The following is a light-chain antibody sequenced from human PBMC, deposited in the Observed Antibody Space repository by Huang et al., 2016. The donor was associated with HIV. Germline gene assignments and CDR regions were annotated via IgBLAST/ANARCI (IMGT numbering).Light chain of an antibody. V-gene: IGKV3-11*01. CDR1: QSVSSY. Sequence: EIVLTQSPATLSLSPGERATLSCRASQSVSSYLAWYQQKPGQAPRLLIYDASNRATGIPARFSGSGSVTDVTLTISSLEPEDFAVYYCQQRSNWPPMYTFGQGTKLEIK. J-gene: IGKJ2*01. CDR2: DAS. CDR3: QQRSNWPPMYT.